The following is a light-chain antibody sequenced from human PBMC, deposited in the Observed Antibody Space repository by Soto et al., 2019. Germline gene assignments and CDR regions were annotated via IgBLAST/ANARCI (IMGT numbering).Light chain of an antibody. Sequence: ERVMTQSPVTLSVSPGESVTLSCRASQSVGSNLAWYQQKPGQAPRLLIYDASNRATGIPARFSGSGSGTDFTLTISRLEPEDFAVYYCKQYGSSPWTFGQGTKVDIK. CDR2: DAS. V-gene: IGKV3-20*01. CDR1: QSVGSN. CDR3: KQYGSSPWT. J-gene: IGKJ1*01.